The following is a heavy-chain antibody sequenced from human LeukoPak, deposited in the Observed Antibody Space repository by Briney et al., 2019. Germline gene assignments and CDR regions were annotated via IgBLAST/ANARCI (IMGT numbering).Heavy chain of an antibody. CDR2: ISSSGSTI. J-gene: IGHJ4*02. V-gene: IGHV3-48*03. Sequence: GGSLRLSCAASGFTFSSYEMNWVRQAPGKGLEWVSYISSSGSTIYYADSVKGRFTISRDNAKNSLYLQMNSLRAEETAVYYCARVQVSPIAAAATDYWGQGTLVTVSS. CDR1: GFTFSSYE. CDR3: ARVQVSPIAAAATDY. D-gene: IGHD6-13*01.